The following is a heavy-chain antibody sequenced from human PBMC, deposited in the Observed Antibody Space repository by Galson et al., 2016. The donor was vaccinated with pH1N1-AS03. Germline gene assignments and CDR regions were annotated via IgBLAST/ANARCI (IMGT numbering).Heavy chain of an antibody. Sequence: CAISGDSVSSNTATWNWIRQSPSRGLEWLGRTYYRSKWYKWYNDYAVSVESRITINPDASKNQFSLQLNSVTPEATAVYYCARDHLGAGPAFDYWGQGTLVTVSS. V-gene: IGHV6-1*01. CDR1: GDSVSSNTAT. J-gene: IGHJ4*02. D-gene: IGHD1-26*01. CDR2: TYYRSKWYKWYN. CDR3: ARDHLGAGPAFDY.